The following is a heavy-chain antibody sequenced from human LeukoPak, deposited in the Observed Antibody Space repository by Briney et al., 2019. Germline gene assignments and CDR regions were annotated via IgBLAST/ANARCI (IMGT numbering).Heavy chain of an antibody. CDR3: ARGGREVPAAPSVY. D-gene: IGHD2-2*01. V-gene: IGHV1-69*13. CDR1: GGTFSSYA. J-gene: IGHJ4*02. CDR2: IIPIFGTA. Sequence: SVKVSCKASGGTFSSYAISWVRQAPGQGLEWMGGIIPIFGTANYAQKFQGRVTITADESTSTAYMELRSLRSDDTAVYYCARGGREVPAAPSVYWGQGTLVTVSS.